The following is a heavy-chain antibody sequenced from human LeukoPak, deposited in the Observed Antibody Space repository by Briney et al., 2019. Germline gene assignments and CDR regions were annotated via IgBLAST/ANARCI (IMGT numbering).Heavy chain of an antibody. V-gene: IGHV4-59*01. CDR1: GGSISSYY. J-gene: IGHJ4*02. CDR3: ASASGIAAAMRY. CDR2: IYYSGST. D-gene: IGHD6-13*01. Sequence: SETLSLTCTVSGGSISSYYWSWIRQPPGKGLEWIGYIYYSGSTNYNPSLKSRVTISVDTSKNQFSLKLSSVTAADTAVYYCASASGIAAAMRYWGQGTLVTVSS.